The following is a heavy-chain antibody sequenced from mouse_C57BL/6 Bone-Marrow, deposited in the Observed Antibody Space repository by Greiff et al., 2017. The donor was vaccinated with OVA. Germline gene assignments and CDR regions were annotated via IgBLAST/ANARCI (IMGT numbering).Heavy chain of an antibody. J-gene: IGHJ2*01. CDR1: GYTFTSYW. CDR2: IDPSDSYT. Sequence: VQLQQPGAELVMPGASVKLSCKASGYTFTSYWMHWVKQRPGQGLEWIGEIDPSDSYTNYNQKFKGKSTLTVDKSSSTAYMQLSSLTSEDSAVYYCAREFYFDYWGQGTTLTVSS. V-gene: IGHV1-69*01. CDR3: AREFYFDY.